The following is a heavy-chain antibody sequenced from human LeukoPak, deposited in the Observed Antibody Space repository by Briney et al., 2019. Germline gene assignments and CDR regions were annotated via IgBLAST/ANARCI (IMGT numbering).Heavy chain of an antibody. CDR3: ARDRQSLLYDY. CDR1: GFTFSSYS. Sequence: PGGSLRLSCAASGFTFSSYSVNWVRQAPGKGLEWVSSISSSSSYIYYADSVKGRFTISRDNAKNSLYLQMNSLRAEDTAVYYCARDRQSLLYDYWGQGTLVTVSS. V-gene: IGHV3-21*01. D-gene: IGHD3-10*01. CDR2: ISSSSSYI. J-gene: IGHJ4*02.